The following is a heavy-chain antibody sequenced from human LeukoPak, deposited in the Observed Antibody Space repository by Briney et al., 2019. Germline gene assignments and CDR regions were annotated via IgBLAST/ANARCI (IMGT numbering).Heavy chain of an antibody. Sequence: GGSLRLSCAGSGFTFRSYWMHWVRQDPGKGLVWVARINGDGSSISYADSVKGRFTISRDNAKNTLYLQMNSLRTEDTALYYCAKGPLEVFPGYMDVWGEGTTVTVSS. J-gene: IGHJ6*03. D-gene: IGHD2-21*01. CDR1: GFTFRSYW. CDR2: INGDGSSI. V-gene: IGHV3-74*01. CDR3: AKGPLEVFPGYMDV.